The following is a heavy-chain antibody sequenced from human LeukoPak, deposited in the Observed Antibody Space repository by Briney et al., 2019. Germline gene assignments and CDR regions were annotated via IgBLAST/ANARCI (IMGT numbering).Heavy chain of an antibody. D-gene: IGHD2-2*01. V-gene: IGHV3-7*01. CDR1: GFTYNNYY. Sequence: PGGSLRLSCTASGFTYNNYYMSWVRQAPGKGLEWVANINHDGIEKNYVDSVKGRFTISRDNTKSSLYLQMNSLRAEDTAVYYCARIHCSSTTCYWGLDYWGQGTLVTVSS. CDR3: ARIHCSSTTCYWGLDY. J-gene: IGHJ4*02. CDR2: INHDGIEK.